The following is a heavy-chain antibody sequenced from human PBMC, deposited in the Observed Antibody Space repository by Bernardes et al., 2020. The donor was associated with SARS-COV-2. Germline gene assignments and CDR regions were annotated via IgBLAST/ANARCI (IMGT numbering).Heavy chain of an antibody. CDR3: ARGPIGVAGTRVFDWFDP. CDR2: MNPASANT. J-gene: IGHJ5*02. Sequence: ASVKVSCKASGYTFTTYDITWVRQAAGQGLEWMGWMNPASANTGYAQKFQGRITMTRNTSISTAYMELSSLRSEDTAVYYCARGPIGVAGTRVFDWFDPWGKGTLVNVSS. D-gene: IGHD6-19*01. V-gene: IGHV1-8*01. CDR1: GYTFTTYD.